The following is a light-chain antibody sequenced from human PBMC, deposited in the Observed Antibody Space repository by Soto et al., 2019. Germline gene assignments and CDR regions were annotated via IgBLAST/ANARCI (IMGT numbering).Light chain of an antibody. CDR1: QSVSSTY. CDR2: GAS. J-gene: IGKJ5*01. V-gene: IGKV3-20*01. CDR3: QHFGDSPIT. Sequence: EIVRTQSPGTLSLSPGERATLSCRASQSVSSTYLAWCQQKPGQAPRLLIYGASTRATGIPDRFSGTGSGTDFTLTISRLEPEDFAVYYCQHFGDSPITFGQGTRLEIK.